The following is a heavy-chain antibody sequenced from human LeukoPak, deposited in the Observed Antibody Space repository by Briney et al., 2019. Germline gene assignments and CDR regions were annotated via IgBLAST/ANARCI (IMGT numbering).Heavy chain of an antibody. V-gene: IGHV3-33*01. Sequence: GGSLRLSCAASGFTFSSYGMHWVRQAPGKGLEWVAVIWYDGSNKYYADSVKGRFTISRDNSKNTLYLQMNSLRAEDTAVYYCARGLDEGDAFDIWGQGTMVTVSS. D-gene: IGHD6-6*01. CDR3: ARGLDEGDAFDI. CDR1: GFTFSSYG. J-gene: IGHJ3*02. CDR2: IWYDGSNK.